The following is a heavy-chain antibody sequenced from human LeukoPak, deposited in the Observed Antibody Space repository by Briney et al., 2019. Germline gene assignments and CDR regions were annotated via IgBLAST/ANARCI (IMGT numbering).Heavy chain of an antibody. Sequence: GGSLRLSCEASGFTFSNYAMNWVRQAPGKGLEWVSVIYSGGSTYYADSVKGRFTISRDNSKNTLYLQMNSLRAEDTAVYYCAREPIAASYYYYYGMDVWGQGTTVTVSS. CDR2: IYSGGST. D-gene: IGHD6-13*01. J-gene: IGHJ6*02. V-gene: IGHV3-66*01. CDR3: AREPIAASYYYYYGMDV. CDR1: GFTFSNYA.